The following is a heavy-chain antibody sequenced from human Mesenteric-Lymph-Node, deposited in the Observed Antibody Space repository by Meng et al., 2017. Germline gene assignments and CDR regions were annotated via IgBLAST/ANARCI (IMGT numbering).Heavy chain of an antibody. J-gene: IGHJ4*02. CDR3: ARYYASGSSYFDY. CDR2: IYYSGST. V-gene: IGHV4-39*07. Sequence: SETLSLTCTVSGGSISSSSYYWGWIRQPPGKGLEWIGSIYYSGSTYYNPSLKSRVTISVDTSKNQFSLKLSSVTAADTAVYYCARYYASGSSYFDYWGQGTLVTVSS. D-gene: IGHD3-10*01. CDR1: GGSISSSSYY.